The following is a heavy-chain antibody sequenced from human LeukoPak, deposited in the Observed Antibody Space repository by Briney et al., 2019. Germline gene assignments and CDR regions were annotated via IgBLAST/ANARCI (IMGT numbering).Heavy chain of an antibody. J-gene: IGHJ4*02. CDR2: MYTSGNT. Sequence: PSETLSLTCTVSGGSISTYYWSWIRQPAGKGLEWIGRMYTSGNTNYNPSLKSRVTMPVDTSKKQFSLRLSSVTAADTAVYYCARYGGSGWVIDNWGQGTLVTVSS. CDR3: ARYGGSGWVIDN. D-gene: IGHD6-19*01. V-gene: IGHV4-4*07. CDR1: GGSISTYY.